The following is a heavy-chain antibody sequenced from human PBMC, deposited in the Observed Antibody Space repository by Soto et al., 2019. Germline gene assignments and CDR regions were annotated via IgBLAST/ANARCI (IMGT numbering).Heavy chain of an antibody. Sequence: QVQLQQWGAGLLKPSETLSLTCAAYGGLFNGYYWSWIRQSPGKGLEWIGEINHSGTTNYNPSLLSRATISVDTSKNQFSLKLYSVTVADTAMYYCARGRFGDGPGSYNWFDPWGPVKLVTVSP. CDR1: GGLFNGYY. V-gene: IGHV4-34*02. CDR2: INHSGTT. CDR3: ARGRFGDGPGSYNWFDP. J-gene: IGHJ5*02. D-gene: IGHD3-10*01.